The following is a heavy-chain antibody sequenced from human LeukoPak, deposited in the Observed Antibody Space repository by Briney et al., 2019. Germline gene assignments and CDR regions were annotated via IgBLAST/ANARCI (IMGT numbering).Heavy chain of an antibody. CDR2: IIPIFGTT. J-gene: IGHJ6*03. CDR1: RGTFSSYA. V-gene: IGHV1-69*13. Sequence: SVKVSCKASRGTFSSYAISWVRQAPGQGLEWMGGIIPIFGTTTYAQKLQGRVRITADESTSTAYMELSSLRSEDTAVYYCARDRGYSYAKKSSEYYYMDVWGKGTTVTMSS. CDR3: ARDRGYSYAKKSSEYYYMDV. D-gene: IGHD5-18*01.